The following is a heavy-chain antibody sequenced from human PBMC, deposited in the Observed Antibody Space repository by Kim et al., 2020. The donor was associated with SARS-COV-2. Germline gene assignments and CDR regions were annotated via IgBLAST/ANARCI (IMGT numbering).Heavy chain of an antibody. J-gene: IGHJ4*02. CDR3: AKEKSRIWDF. D-gene: IGHD3-16*01. V-gene: IGHV3-43*01. CDR2: GST. Sequence: GSTVDPDSVKGRFTIDRDNSENSLHMQMNSLTIEDSALYYCAKEKSRIWDFWGQGTLVTVSS.